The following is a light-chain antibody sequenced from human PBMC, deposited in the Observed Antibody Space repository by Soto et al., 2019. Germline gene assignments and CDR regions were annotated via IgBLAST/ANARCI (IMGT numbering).Light chain of an antibody. CDR1: QSLNND. CDR2: AAS. J-gene: IGKJ5*01. CDR3: QQLFDSPIT. V-gene: IGKV1-5*01. Sequence: DIQMTQSPSTLSASVGDRVTITCRASQSLNNDLAWYQQKPGKAPKLLIYAASTLESGVPSRFSATVSGTEFSLTITSLQPEDFATYYCQQLFDSPITFGQGTRLEIK.